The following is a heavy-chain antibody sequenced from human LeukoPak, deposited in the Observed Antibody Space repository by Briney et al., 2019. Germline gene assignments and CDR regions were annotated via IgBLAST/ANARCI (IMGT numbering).Heavy chain of an antibody. CDR3: ARAGDGTAARDY. V-gene: IGHV3-23*01. Sequence: PGGSLRLSCAASGFTFSTYVMTWVRQAPGKGLEWVSSIGGSGGSPYYANSVKGRFSISRDNAKNSLYLQMNSLRAEDTAVYYCARAGDGTAARDYWGQGTLVTVSS. CDR1: GFTFSTYV. CDR2: IGGSGGSP. J-gene: IGHJ4*02. D-gene: IGHD2-15*01.